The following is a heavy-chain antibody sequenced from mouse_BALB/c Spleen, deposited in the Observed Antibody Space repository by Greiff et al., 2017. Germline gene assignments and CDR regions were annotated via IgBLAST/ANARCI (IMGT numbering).Heavy chain of an antibody. V-gene: IGHV14-4*02. CDR2: IDPENGDT. D-gene: IGHD2-1*01. CDR1: GFNIKDYY. CDR3: NAWGGNYFPFDY. J-gene: IGHJ2*01. Sequence: EVQLQQSGAELVRSGASVKLSCTASGFNIKDYYMHWVKQRPEQGLEWIGWIDPENGDTKYAPKFQGKATMTADTSSNTAYLQLSSLTSEDTAVYYCNAWGGNYFPFDYWGQGTTLTVSS.